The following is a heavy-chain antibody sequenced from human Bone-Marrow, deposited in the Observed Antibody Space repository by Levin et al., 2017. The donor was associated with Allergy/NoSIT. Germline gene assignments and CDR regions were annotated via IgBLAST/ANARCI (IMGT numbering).Heavy chain of an antibody. D-gene: IGHD6-19*01. J-gene: IGHJ4*02. Sequence: ASVKVSRKASGYTFTSYYMHWVRQAPGQGLEWMGIINPSGGSTTYAQKFQGRVTMTRDTSTSTVYMELRSLRSEDTAVYYCTRDRIAVAATGGDYWGQGTLVTVSS. CDR1: GYTFTSYY. CDR2: INPSGGST. V-gene: IGHV1-46*01. CDR3: TRDRIAVAATGGDY.